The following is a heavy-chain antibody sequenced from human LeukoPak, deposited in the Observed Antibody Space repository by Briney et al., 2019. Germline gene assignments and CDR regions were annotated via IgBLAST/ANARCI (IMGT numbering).Heavy chain of an antibody. J-gene: IGHJ4*02. V-gene: IGHV3-21*01. CDR1: GFTLSSYS. CDR3: AGDYEIY. Sequence: PGGSLRLSCAASGFTLSSYSMNWVRQAPGKGLEWVSSISSSSSYIYYGDSVKGRFTISRDNAKDSLYLQMNSLRAEDTAVYYCAGDYEIYWGQGTLVTVSS. D-gene: IGHD5-12*01. CDR2: ISSSSSYI.